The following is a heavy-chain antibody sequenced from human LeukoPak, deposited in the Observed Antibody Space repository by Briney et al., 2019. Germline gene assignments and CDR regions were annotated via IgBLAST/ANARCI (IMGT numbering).Heavy chain of an antibody. CDR2: ISGSGGST. CDR1: GFTFSSYE. D-gene: IGHD3-22*01. V-gene: IGHV3-23*01. J-gene: IGHJ3*02. Sequence: PGGSLRLSCAASGFTFSSYEMNWVRQAPGKGLEWVSAISGSGGSTYYADSVKGRFTISRDNSKNTLYLQMNSLRAEDTAVYYCAKRAQSNYYDSSGYHDAFDIWGQGTMVTVSS. CDR3: AKRAQSNYYDSSGYHDAFDI.